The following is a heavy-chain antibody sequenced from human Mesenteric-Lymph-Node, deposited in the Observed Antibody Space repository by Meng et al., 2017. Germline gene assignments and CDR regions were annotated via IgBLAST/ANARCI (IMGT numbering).Heavy chain of an antibody. CDR2: IYYSGST. D-gene: IGHD4-17*01. V-gene: IGHV4-31*03. Sequence: QVQLQGPGPGLGKPSQTLSLTCTVSGGSISSGCFYWSWIRQHPGKGLEWIGYIYYSGSTYYNPSLRSRVAISIDTSKNQFSLKLTSVTAADTAVYFCARTNYGDYNWFDPWGQGTLVTVSS. J-gene: IGHJ5*02. CDR3: ARTNYGDYNWFDP. CDR1: GGSISSGCFY.